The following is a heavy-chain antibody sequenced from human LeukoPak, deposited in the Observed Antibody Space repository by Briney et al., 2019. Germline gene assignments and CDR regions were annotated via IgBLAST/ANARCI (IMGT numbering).Heavy chain of an antibody. J-gene: IGHJ6*03. Sequence: SETLSLTCTVSGGSISGGSYYWNWIRQPAGKGLEWIGRIYASGSTNYNPSLKSRVTISVDTSKNQFSLKLSSVTAADTAVYYCARVERVAAPEIYYYYYYYMDVWGKGTTVTISS. D-gene: IGHD2-15*01. CDR2: IYASGST. CDR1: GGSISGGSYY. V-gene: IGHV4-61*02. CDR3: ARVERVAAPEIYYYYYYYMDV.